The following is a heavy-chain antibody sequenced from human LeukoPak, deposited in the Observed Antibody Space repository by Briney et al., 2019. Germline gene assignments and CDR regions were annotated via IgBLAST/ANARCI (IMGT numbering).Heavy chain of an antibody. D-gene: IGHD4-17*01. V-gene: IGHV4-38-2*02. CDR2: IYHSGIT. CDR1: GYSIRVSSDYY. CDR3: ARETYGDFGRLQH. J-gene: IGHJ1*01. Sequence: SETLSLTCTVSGYSIRVSSDYYWGWIRQPPGKEPEWIGTIYHSGITYYNPSLKSRVTISVGTSENQFSLRLSSVTAADTAVYYCARETYGDFGRLQHWGQGTLVTVSS.